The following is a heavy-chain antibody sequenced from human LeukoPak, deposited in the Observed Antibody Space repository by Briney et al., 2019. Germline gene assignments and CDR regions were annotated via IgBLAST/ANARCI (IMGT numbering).Heavy chain of an antibody. CDR2: ISYTGTT. CDR1: GGFISGYH. CDR3: ARDLRSGYGPEGFSWLDP. D-gene: IGHD5-12*01. J-gene: IGHJ5*02. Sequence: SETLSLTCSVSGGFISGYHWSWIRQAPGQGLEWIGYISYTGTTNYNPSLKSRVTISVDTSRNQFSLRLSSVSAADTALYYCARDLRSGYGPEGFSWLDPWGQGTLVTVSS. V-gene: IGHV4-59*01.